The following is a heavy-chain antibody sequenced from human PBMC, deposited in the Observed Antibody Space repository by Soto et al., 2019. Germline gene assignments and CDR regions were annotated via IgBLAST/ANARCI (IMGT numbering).Heavy chain of an antibody. Sequence: GASVKVSCKASGYTFTGYYMHWVRQAPGQGLEWMGWINPNSGGTNYAQKFQGWVTMTRDTSISTAYMELSRLRSDDTAVYYCARGRRDIVVVPAASAAFDIWGQGTMVTVSS. CDR3: ARGRRDIVVVPAASAAFDI. D-gene: IGHD2-2*01. J-gene: IGHJ3*02. V-gene: IGHV1-2*04. CDR2: INPNSGGT. CDR1: GYTFTGYY.